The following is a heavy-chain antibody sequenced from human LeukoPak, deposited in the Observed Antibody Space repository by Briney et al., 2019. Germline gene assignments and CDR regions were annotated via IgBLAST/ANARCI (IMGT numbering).Heavy chain of an antibody. V-gene: IGHV3-23*01. CDR3: AKLNWFDP. Sequence: GGSLRLSCAASGFTFSSYSMNWVRQAPGKGLEWVSAIRSSGGTRDYADSVKGRFTISRDNSKNTLYLQMNSLRAEDTAVYYCAKLNWFDPWGQGTLVTVSS. CDR2: IRSSGGTR. CDR1: GFTFSSYS. J-gene: IGHJ5*02.